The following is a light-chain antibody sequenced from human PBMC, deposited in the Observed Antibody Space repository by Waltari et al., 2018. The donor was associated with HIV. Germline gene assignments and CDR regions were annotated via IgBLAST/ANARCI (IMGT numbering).Light chain of an antibody. Sequence: QSVLTQPPSASGTPGQRVTISCSGGSSHIGLSHVYWYQQFPGTAPKPLIYRDNQRPPGVPDRFSGSKSGTSASLVISGLRSEDEADYYCAAWDDRLSGLFGGGTKVTVL. CDR1: SSHIGLSH. CDR2: RDN. V-gene: IGLV1-47*01. J-gene: IGLJ2*01. CDR3: AAWDDRLSGL.